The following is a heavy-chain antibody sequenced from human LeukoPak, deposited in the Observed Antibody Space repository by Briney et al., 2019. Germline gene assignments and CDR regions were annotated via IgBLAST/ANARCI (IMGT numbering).Heavy chain of an antibody. J-gene: IGHJ6*03. CDR3: ARGHPWNRVAATLGSRYSMDV. D-gene: IGHD2-15*01. CDR2: INPNSGGT. Sequence: ASVKVSCKASGYTFTCYYMHWVRQAPGQGLEWMGWINPNSGGTNYAQKFQGRVTMTRDTSISTAYMELSRLRSDDTAVYYCARGHPWNRVAATLGSRYSMDVWGKGTTVTISS. V-gene: IGHV1-2*02. CDR1: GYTFTCYY.